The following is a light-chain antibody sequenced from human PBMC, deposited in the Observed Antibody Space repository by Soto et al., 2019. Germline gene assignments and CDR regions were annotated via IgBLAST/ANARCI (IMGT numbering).Light chain of an antibody. CDR3: SSYTSSSTYV. Sequence: QSVLTQPASVSGSPGQSITISCTGTSSDVGGYHYVSWYQQHPDKAPQLMIYGVSNRPSGVSDRFAGSKSGNTASLSISGLQAEDEAEYYCSSYTSSSTYVFVTGTKLTVL. CDR1: SSDVGGYHY. V-gene: IGLV2-14*01. CDR2: GVS. J-gene: IGLJ1*01.